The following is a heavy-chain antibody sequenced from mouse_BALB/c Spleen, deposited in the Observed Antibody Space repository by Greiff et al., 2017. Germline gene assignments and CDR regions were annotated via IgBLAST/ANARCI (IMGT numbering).Heavy chain of an antibody. J-gene: IGHJ3*01. CDR2: IWRGGST. Sequence: VKLMESGPSLVQPSQSLSITCTVSGFSLTSYGVHWVRQSPGKGLEWLGVIWRGGSTDYNAAFMSRLSITKDNSKSQVFFKMNSLQADDTAIYYCATNYGLGRVFAYWGQGTLVTVSA. CDR3: ATNYGLGRVFAY. CDR1: GFSLTSYG. D-gene: IGHD1-1*01. V-gene: IGHV2-5-1*01.